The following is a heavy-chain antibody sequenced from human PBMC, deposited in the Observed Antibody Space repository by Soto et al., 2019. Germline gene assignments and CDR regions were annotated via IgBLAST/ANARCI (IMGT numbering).Heavy chain of an antibody. Sequence: VQLVQSGAEVKKPGSSVKVSCKASGGTFSSYAISWVRQAPGQELEWMGGIIPIFGTANYAQKFQGRVTITADESTSTAYMELSSLRSEDTAVYYCARDVARIAVATNWFDPWGQGTLVTVSS. V-gene: IGHV1-69*12. CDR1: GGTFSSYA. CDR2: IIPIFGTA. D-gene: IGHD6-19*01. CDR3: ARDVARIAVATNWFDP. J-gene: IGHJ5*02.